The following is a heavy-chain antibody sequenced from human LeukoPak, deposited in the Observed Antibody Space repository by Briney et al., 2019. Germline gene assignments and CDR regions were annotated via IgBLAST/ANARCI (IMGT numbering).Heavy chain of an antibody. D-gene: IGHD3-16*01. J-gene: IGHJ6*02. Sequence: GGSLRLSCAASGFTVSTNSISWVRQAPGKGLEWVSVIYNDGRTYYANSVKGRFTISRDNSKNTLFLQMNSLRAEDTAVYYCAVFRGYFYAMDVWGQGTTVTVSS. CDR3: AVFRGYFYAMDV. CDR1: GFTVSTNS. CDR2: IYNDGRT. V-gene: IGHV3-53*01.